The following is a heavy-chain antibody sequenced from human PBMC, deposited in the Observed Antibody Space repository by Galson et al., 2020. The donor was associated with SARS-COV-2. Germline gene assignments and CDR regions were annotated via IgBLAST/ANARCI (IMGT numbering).Heavy chain of an antibody. Sequence: GGSLRLSCAASGFTFSSYALHWVRPAPSKGLEWVAVISFDGTNKYYADSVTGRFTISRDNSKNTWFLHMNSLRPEDTAVYYCARSNSGSDFGPNDCWGRGTVVTVS. J-gene: IGHJ4*02. CDR3: ARSNSGSDFGPNDC. CDR1: GFTFSSYA. D-gene: IGHD1-26*01. CDR2: ISFDGTNK. V-gene: IGHV3-30-3*01.